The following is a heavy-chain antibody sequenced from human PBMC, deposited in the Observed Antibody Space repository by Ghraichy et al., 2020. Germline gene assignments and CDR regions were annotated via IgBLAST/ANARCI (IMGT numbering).Heavy chain of an antibody. D-gene: IGHD1-7*01. CDR3: AKVITGTTTSLYYYYGMDV. J-gene: IGHJ6*02. V-gene: IGHV3-23*01. CDR1: GFTFSSYA. CDR2: ISVSGGST. Sequence: GGSLRLSCAASGFTFSSYAMSWVRQAPGKGLEWVSAISVSGGSTYYADSVKDWFTISRDNSKNTLDLQMNSLRAEDTAVFYCAKVITGTTTSLYYYYGMDVWGQGTTVTVSS.